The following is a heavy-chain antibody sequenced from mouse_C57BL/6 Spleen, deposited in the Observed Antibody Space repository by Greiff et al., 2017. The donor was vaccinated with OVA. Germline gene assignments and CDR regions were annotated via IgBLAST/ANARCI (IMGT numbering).Heavy chain of an antibody. J-gene: IGHJ4*01. CDR2: INYDGSST. Sequence: EVMLVESEGGLVQPGSSMKLSCTASGFTFSDYYMAWVRQVPEKGLEWVANINYDGSSTYYLDSLKSRFIISRDNAKNILYLQMSSLKSEDTATYCCARDGYDGGYAMDYWGQGASVTVSS. CDR3: ARDGYDGGYAMDY. D-gene: IGHD2-2*01. V-gene: IGHV5-16*01. CDR1: GFTFSDYY.